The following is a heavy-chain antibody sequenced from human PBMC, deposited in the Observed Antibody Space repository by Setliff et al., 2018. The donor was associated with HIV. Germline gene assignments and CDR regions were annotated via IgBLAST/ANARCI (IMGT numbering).Heavy chain of an antibody. CDR2: MNPNSGNT. V-gene: IGHV1-8*02. J-gene: IGHJ4*02. Sequence: ASVKVSCKASGYTFTSYAMNWVRQAPGQGLEWVGWMNPNSGNTGYAQKFQGRVTLTRNTSISTAYMELSSLRSEDTAVFYCARDARYSGYALNYWGQGTLVTVSS. CDR3: ARDARYSGYALNY. D-gene: IGHD5-12*01. CDR1: GYTFTSYA.